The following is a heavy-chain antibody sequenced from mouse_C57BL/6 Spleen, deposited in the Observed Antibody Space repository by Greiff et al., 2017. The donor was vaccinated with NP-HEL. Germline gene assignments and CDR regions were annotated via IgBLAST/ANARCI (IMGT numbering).Heavy chain of an antibody. D-gene: IGHD2-12*01. CDR3: ARDQYSFDY. V-gene: IGHV5-4*01. Sequence: EVQLVESGGGLVKPGGSLKLSCAASGFTFSSYAMSWVRQTPEKRLEWVATISDGGSYTYYPDNVKGRFTISRDNAKNNLYLQMSHLKSEDTAMYYCARDQYSFDYWGQGTTLTVSS. CDR1: GFTFSSYA. CDR2: ISDGGSYT. J-gene: IGHJ2*01.